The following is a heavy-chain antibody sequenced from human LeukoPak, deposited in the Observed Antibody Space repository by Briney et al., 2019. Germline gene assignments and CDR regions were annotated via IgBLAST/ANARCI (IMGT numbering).Heavy chain of an antibody. CDR3: ARDDGGATPIDY. J-gene: IGHJ4*02. CDR2: ISSDGSNK. D-gene: IGHD1-26*01. Sequence: GGSLRLSCAASGFTFSSFTMHWVRQAPGKGLRWMAVISSDGSNKYYADSVKGRFSVSRDNSKNTLYLQMNSLRAEDTAVYYCARDDGGATPIDYWGQGTLVTVSS. V-gene: IGHV3-30-3*01. CDR1: GFTFSSFT.